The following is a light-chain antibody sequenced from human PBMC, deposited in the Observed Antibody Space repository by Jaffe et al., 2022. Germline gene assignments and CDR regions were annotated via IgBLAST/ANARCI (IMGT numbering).Light chain of an antibody. CDR3: SSYTSSGTLVV. Sequence: QSALTQPASVSGSPGQSITISCTGTISDVGGYDYVSWYQQHPGKAPKLMIYDVSIRPSGVSNRFSGSKSGNTASLSISGLQAEDEADYHCSSYTSSGTLVVFGGGTKLTVL. CDR1: ISDVGGYDY. J-gene: IGLJ2*01. V-gene: IGLV2-14*03. CDR2: DVS.